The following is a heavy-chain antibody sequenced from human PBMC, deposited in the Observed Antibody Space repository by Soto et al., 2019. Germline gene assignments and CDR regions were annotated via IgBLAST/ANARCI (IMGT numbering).Heavy chain of an antibody. V-gene: IGHV1-18*01. CDR1: GYTFSSIG. CDR3: VRDLDASGSYYTDY. D-gene: IGHD3-10*01. Sequence: ASVKVSCKASGYTFSSIGISWVRQAPGQGLEWMGWISPYKGNTHYAQGLQGRVTKTTDTSTNTAYMELRSLRSDDTALYYCVRDLDASGSYYTDYWGQGTLVTVSS. CDR2: ISPYKGNT. J-gene: IGHJ4*02.